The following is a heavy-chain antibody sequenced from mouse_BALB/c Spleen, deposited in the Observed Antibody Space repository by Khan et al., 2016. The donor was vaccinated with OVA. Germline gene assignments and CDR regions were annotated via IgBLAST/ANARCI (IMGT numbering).Heavy chain of an antibody. J-gene: IGHJ2*01. Sequence: EVELVESGGGLVKPGDSLKLSCAASGFTFSKFAMSWVRQTPEKRLEWVATISSGGGSFIYYPDSEKGRFTIFRDNAKNTLYLQMSSLRSEDTAMYYCSRVYFGYFDYWGQGTTLTVSS. CDR3: SRVYFGYFDY. CDR1: GFTFSKFA. CDR2: ISSGGGSFI. D-gene: IGHD1-1*01. V-gene: IGHV5-9-3*01.